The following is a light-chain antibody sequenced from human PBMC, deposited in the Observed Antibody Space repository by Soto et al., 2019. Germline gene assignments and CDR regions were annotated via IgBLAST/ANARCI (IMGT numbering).Light chain of an antibody. J-gene: IGLJ3*02. Sequence: QSVLTQPLSVSGTPGQRVTISCSGSASNIGPNTVNWYQQLPGAAPKLLIYNDSRRPSGVPDRFSVSKSGTSASLAISGLQSEDEGDYYCAAWDDSLNGLVFGGGTKLTVL. CDR1: ASNIGPNT. CDR3: AAWDDSLNGLV. V-gene: IGLV1-44*01. CDR2: NDS.